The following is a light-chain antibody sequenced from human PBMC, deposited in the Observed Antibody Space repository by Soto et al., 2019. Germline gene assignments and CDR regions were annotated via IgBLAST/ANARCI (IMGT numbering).Light chain of an antibody. Sequence: QSALTQPPSASGSPGQSVTISCTGTSSDVGDFNYVSWYQQHPGKAPKLMIYEVSKRPSGVPDRFSGSKSGNTASLTVSGHQAEDEADYCCSSYAGSNILMFGGGTKLTVL. CDR1: SSDVGDFNY. CDR2: EVS. V-gene: IGLV2-8*01. CDR3: SSYAGSNILM. J-gene: IGLJ3*02.